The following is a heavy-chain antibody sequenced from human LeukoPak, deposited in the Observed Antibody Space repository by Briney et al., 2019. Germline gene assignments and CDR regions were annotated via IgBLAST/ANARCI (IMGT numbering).Heavy chain of an antibody. CDR2: INTDSSDI. D-gene: IGHD2-2*01. V-gene: IGHV3-21*05. J-gene: IGHJ4*02. Sequence: GGSLRLSCAASGFTFSRFAMNWVRQAPGKGLEWISYINTDSSDIHYADSVKGRFTISRDNARNTLFLQLSRLRAEDSAVYYCARDAFQPGLIDSWGQGTLVTVSS. CDR3: ARDAFQPGLIDS. CDR1: GFTFSRFA.